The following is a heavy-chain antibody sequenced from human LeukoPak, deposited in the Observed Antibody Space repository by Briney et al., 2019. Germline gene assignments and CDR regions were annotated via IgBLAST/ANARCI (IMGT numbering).Heavy chain of an antibody. J-gene: IGHJ4*02. D-gene: IGHD3-22*01. CDR2: INPNSGDT. CDR1: GYTFTGYY. Sequence: GASVKVSCKASGYTFTGYYMHWVRQAPGQGLEWMGWINPNSGDTNYAQKFQGRVTMTRDTSITTAYMELSRLRSDDTAVYYCARGSYSDSSGYISYWGQGTLITVSS. V-gene: IGHV1-2*02. CDR3: ARGSYSDSSGYISY.